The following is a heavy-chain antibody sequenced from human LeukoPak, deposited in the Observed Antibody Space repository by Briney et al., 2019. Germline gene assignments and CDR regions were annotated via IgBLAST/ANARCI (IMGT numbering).Heavy chain of an antibody. D-gene: IGHD3-10*01. CDR1: GGSISGHY. J-gene: IGHJ4*02. CDR3: ARVVYGSGSPDF. CDR2: IHYSGRT. V-gene: IGHV4-59*11. Sequence: SETLSLTCSVSGGSISGHYWSWIRQPPGKGLEWIGYIHYSGRTNYNPYNPSLKSRVTISVDTSKNQFSLKLSSVTAADTAVYYCARVVYGSGSPDFWGQGTLVTVSS.